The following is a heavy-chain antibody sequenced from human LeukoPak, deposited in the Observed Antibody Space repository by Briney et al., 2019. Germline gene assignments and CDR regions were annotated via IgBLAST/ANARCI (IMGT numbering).Heavy chain of an antibody. CDR2: ISSSSSYI. CDR1: GFTFSSYS. Sequence: GGSLRLSCAASGFTFSSYSMNWVRQAPGKGLEWVSSISSSSSYIYYADSVKGRFTISRDNTKNSLYLQMNSLRAEDTAVYYCARGGDYDILTGYYPRTFDYWGQGTLVTVSS. J-gene: IGHJ4*02. D-gene: IGHD3-9*01. V-gene: IGHV3-21*01. CDR3: ARGGDYDILTGYYPRTFDY.